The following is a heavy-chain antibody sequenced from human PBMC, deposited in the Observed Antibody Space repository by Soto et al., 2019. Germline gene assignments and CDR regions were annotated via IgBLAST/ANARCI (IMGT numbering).Heavy chain of an antibody. CDR1: GYTFTGYY. D-gene: IGHD2-15*01. CDR3: ARDLSGDCSGGSCYSGWFDP. Sequence: ASVKVSCKASGYTFTGYYMHWVRQAPGQGLEWMGWINPNSGGTNYAQKFQGRVTMTRDTSISTAYMELSRLRSDDTAMYYCARDLSGDCSGGSCYSGWFDPWGQGTLVTVSS. J-gene: IGHJ5*02. CDR2: INPNSGGT. V-gene: IGHV1-2*02.